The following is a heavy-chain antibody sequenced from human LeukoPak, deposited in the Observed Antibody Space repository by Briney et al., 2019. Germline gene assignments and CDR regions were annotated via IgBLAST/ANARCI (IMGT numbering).Heavy chain of an antibody. V-gene: IGHV1-69*13. D-gene: IGHD4-11*01. J-gene: IGHJ6*02. Sequence: ASVKVSCKASGGTFSTYAISWVRQAPGQGLEWMGGIIPIFGTANYAQKCQGRVTITADESTSTAYMELSSLRSEDTAVYYCARAIPPNTVPSHAYGMDVWGQGTTVTVSS. CDR3: ARAIPPNTVPSHAYGMDV. CDR2: IIPIFGTA. CDR1: GGTFSTYA.